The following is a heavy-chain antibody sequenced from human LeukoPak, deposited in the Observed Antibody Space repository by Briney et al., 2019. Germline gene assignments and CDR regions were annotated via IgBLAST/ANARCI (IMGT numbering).Heavy chain of an antibody. CDR1: GGTFISYA. CDR2: TIPIFGTA. J-gene: IGHJ4*02. D-gene: IGHD5-12*01. Sequence: SVKXXCKACGGTFISYAISWVRQAPGQGLEWMGRTIPIFGTANYAQKFQGRVTITTDESTNTAYMELSSLRSEDTAVYYCARDLSGLADYWGQGTLVTVSS. V-gene: IGHV1-69*05. CDR3: ARDLSGLADY.